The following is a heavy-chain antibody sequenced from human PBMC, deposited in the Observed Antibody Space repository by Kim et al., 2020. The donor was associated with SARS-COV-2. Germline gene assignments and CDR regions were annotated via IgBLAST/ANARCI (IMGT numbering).Heavy chain of an antibody. CDR1: GYTLTELS. CDR3: ATGGLTRDWFDP. Sequence: ASVKVSCKVSGYTLTELSMHWVRQAPGKGLEWMGGFDPEDGETIYAQKFQGRVTMTEDTSTDTAYMELSSLRSEDTAVYYCATGGLTRDWFDPWGQGTLVTVSS. J-gene: IGHJ5*02. V-gene: IGHV1-24*01. CDR2: FDPEDGET.